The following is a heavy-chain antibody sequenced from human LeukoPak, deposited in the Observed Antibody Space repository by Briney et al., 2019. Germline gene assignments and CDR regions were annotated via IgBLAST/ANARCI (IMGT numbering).Heavy chain of an antibody. CDR2: IHHSGTT. CDR1: GDSISSGGYF. CDR3: ARGFGEQDTIFGVPLLFDY. V-gene: IGHV4-30-2*01. Sequence: NASETLSLTCTVSGDSISSGGYFWNWIRQPPGKGLEWIGYIHHSGTTFYNRSLKSRITMSVDRSKTHFSLKLTSLTAADTAVYYCARGFGEQDTIFGVPLLFDYWGXGTLVTVSS. J-gene: IGHJ4*02. D-gene: IGHD3-3*01.